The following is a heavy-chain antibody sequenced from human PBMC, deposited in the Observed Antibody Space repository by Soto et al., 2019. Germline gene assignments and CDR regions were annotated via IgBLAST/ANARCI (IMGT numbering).Heavy chain of an antibody. CDR2: ISYDGSNK. CDR3: AKTNYDFWSGYRSSYYYYGMDV. Sequence: GGALKLSCAASGFTFSIYGMHWVRQAPGKGLEWVAVISYDGSNKYYADSVKGRFTISRDNSKNTLYLQMNSLRAEDTAVYYCAKTNYDFWSGYRSSYYYYGMDVWGQGTTVTVSS. J-gene: IGHJ6*02. V-gene: IGHV3-30*18. CDR1: GFTFSIYG. D-gene: IGHD3-3*01.